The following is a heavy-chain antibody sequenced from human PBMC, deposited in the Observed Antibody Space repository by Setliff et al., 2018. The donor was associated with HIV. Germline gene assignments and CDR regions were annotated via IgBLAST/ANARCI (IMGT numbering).Heavy chain of an antibody. CDR3: ARDRTPQNWGSRGYYYMDV. Sequence: ASVKVSRKASGYTFTDDYMHWVRQAPGQGLEWMGWINPNSGGTNYAQKFQGRVTMTRDTSISTVYMELSRLRSDDTAVYYCARDRTPQNWGSRGYYYMDVWGKGTTVTVSS. J-gene: IGHJ6*03. D-gene: IGHD7-27*01. V-gene: IGHV1-2*02. CDR1: GYTFTDDY. CDR2: INPNSGGT.